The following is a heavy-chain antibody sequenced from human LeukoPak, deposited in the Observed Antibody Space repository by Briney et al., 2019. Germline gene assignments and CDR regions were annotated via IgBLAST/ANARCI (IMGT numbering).Heavy chain of an antibody. J-gene: IGHJ4*02. D-gene: IGHD1-26*01. CDR3: ARGVTGSYRTYYFDC. CDR1: GGTFSSYA. V-gene: IGHV1-69*13. Sequence: SVKVSCKASGGTFSSYAISWVRQAPGQGLEWMGGIIPIFGTANYAQKFQGRVTISADESTSTAYMELSSLRSEDTAVYYCARGVTGSYRTYYFDCWGQGTLVIVSS. CDR2: IIPIFGTA.